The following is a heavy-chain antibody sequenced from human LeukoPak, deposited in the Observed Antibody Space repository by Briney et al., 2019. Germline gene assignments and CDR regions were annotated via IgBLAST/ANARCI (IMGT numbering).Heavy chain of an antibody. V-gene: IGHV4-59*08. CDR1: GGSISGSY. CDR2: IYYSGDS. CDR3: PRHTYARPFDS. Sequence: SETLSLTCTVSGGSISGSYWSWIRQPPGKGLEWIGYIYYSGDSNYNPSLKSRATISLDTSKNQFSLKVSSVTAADTAIYYCPRHTYARPFDSWGQGTLVTVSS. J-gene: IGHJ4*02. D-gene: IGHD6-6*01.